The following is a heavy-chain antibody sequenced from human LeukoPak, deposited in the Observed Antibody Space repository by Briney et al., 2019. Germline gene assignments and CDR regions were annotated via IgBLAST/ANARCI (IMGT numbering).Heavy chain of an antibody. CDR3: ARRTGTTWYIGYFQR. D-gene: IGHD6-13*01. V-gene: IGHV3-20*04. J-gene: IGHJ1*01. CDR1: GFTFDDYG. Sequence: GGSLRLSCEASGFTFDDYGMSWVRQAPGEGLEWVSSINWNGDSTGYGDSVKGRFIISRDNAKNSLYLQMNSLRVEDTALYYCARRTGTTWYIGYFQRWGQGTLVTVSS. CDR2: INWNGDST.